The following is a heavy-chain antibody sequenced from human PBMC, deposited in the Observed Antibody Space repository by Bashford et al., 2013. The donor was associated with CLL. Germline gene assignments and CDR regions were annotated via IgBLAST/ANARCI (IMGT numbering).Heavy chain of an antibody. J-gene: IGHJ4*02. V-gene: IGHV3-66*03. D-gene: IGHD3-3*01. Sequence: GSLRLSCAASGFTVSSNYMSWVRQAPGKGLEWAQLFIAVVSTYYADSVKGRFTISRDNSKNTLYLQMNSLRAEDTAVYYCARDRYYDFWSGYYIFDYWGQGTLVTVSS. CDR1: GFTVSSNY. CDR2: FIAVVST. CDR3: ARDRYYDFWSGYYIFDY.